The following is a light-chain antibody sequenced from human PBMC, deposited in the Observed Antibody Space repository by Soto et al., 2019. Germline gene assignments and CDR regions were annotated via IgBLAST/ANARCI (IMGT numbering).Light chain of an antibody. CDR1: QTITSNY. CDR3: QQYTASHPMYT. CDR2: GAS. V-gene: IGKV3-20*01. J-gene: IGKJ2*01. Sequence: EIVLTQSPGTLSLSPGERATLSCRASQTITSNYLAWYQKKPGQTPRLLIHGASSRATGIPDRFSGSGSGTDFTLTIARLEPEDFAVYYCQQYTASHPMYTFGQGTRLEI.